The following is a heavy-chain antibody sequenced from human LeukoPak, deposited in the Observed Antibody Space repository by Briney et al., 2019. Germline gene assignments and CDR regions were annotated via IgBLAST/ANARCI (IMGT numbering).Heavy chain of an antibody. CDR3: ARYRDYYDSSGYNWFDP. V-gene: IGHV4-61*08. Sequence: SQTLSLTCSVSGGSISSGGHYWSWIRQPPGKGLEWIGYIYYSGGTNYNPSLKSRVTISVDTSKNQFSLKLSSVTAADTAVYYCARYRDYYDSSGYNWFDPWGQGTLVTVSS. CDR2: IYYSGGT. J-gene: IGHJ5*02. CDR1: GGSISSGGHY. D-gene: IGHD3-22*01.